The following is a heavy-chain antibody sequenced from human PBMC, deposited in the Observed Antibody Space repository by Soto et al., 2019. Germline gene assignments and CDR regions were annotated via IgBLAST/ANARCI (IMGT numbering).Heavy chain of an antibody. V-gene: IGHV1-18*01. D-gene: IGHD1-1*01. CDR1: GYGFTTYG. J-gene: IGHJ4*02. CDR3: ARGRYGDY. CDR2: ISAHNGNT. Sequence: QVHLVQSGAEVKKPGASVKVSCKGSGYGFTTYGITWVRQAPGQGLEWMAWISAHNGNTNYEQKLQGRVTVTRDTPTSTAYMELRSLRSDDTAVYYCARGRYGDYWGQGALVTVSS.